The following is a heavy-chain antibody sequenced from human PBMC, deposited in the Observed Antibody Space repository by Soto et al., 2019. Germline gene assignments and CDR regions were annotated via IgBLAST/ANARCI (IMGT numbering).Heavy chain of an antibody. CDR2: IIPIFGTA. J-gene: IGHJ4*02. CDR1: GGTFSSYA. V-gene: IGHV1-69*06. Sequence: SVKVSGKASGGTFSSYAISWVRQAPGQGLEWMGGIIPIFGTANYAQKFQGRVTITADKSTSTAYMELSSLRSEDTAVYYCARADYGDYVWFGYWGQGTLVTVSS. CDR3: ARADYGDYVWFGY. D-gene: IGHD4-17*01.